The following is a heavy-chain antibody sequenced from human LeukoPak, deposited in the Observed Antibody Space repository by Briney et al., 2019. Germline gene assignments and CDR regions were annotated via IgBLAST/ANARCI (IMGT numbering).Heavy chain of an antibody. V-gene: IGHV3-48*01. CDR1: GFTFSSHS. J-gene: IGHJ4*02. CDR2: ISSSSSTI. Sequence: GGSLRLSCAASGFTFSSHSMNWVRQAPGKGLGWVSYISSSSSTIYYADSVKGRFTISRDNAKNSLYLQMNSLRAEDTAEYYCARGAYYYEDWGQGTLVTVSS. D-gene: IGHD3-22*01. CDR3: ARGAYYYED.